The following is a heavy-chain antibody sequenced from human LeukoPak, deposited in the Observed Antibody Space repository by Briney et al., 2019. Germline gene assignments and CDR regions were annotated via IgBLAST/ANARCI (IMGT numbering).Heavy chain of an antibody. V-gene: IGHV3-30*18. D-gene: IGHD3-16*01. CDR1: GFTFSSYG. J-gene: IGHJ6*02. CDR3: AKATRSLGYGMDV. Sequence: GGSLRLSCAASGFTFSSYGMHWVRQAPGKGLEWVAVISYDGSNKYYADSVKGRFTISRDNSKNTLYLQMNSLRAEDTAVYYCAKATRSLGYGMDVWGQGTTVTVSS. CDR2: ISYDGSNK.